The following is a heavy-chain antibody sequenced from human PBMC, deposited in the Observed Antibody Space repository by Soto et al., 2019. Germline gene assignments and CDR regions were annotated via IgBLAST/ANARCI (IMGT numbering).Heavy chain of an antibody. J-gene: IGHJ6*02. Sequence: QVQLQESGPGLVKPSQTLSLTCTVSGDSIKRDDYYWSWLRQTPGKGLEWIGDILYSGTTYYNPTLKSRLILSPQTYKNQFSLNLTSVTAADTAVYYCARDGGPLCYGMDFWGQGTTVTVSS. V-gene: IGHV4-30-4*01. CDR3: ARDGGPLCYGMDF. CDR2: ILYSGTT. CDR1: GDSIKRDDYY. D-gene: IGHD3-10*01.